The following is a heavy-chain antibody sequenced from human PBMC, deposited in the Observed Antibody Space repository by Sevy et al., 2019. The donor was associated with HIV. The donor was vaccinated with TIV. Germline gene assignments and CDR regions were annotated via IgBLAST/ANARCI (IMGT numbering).Heavy chain of an antibody. Sequence: ASVKVSCKASGYTCTSRDINWVRLATRQGLEWMGWMNPNSGNTGYAQKFQDRVTITRNTSIRTAYMELSSLRPEDTAVYYCARDSDYGGNGAYDIWGQGTMVTVSS. J-gene: IGHJ3*02. CDR2: MNPNSGNT. CDR1: GYTCTSRD. V-gene: IGHV1-8*03. CDR3: ARDSDYGGNGAYDI. D-gene: IGHD4-17*01.